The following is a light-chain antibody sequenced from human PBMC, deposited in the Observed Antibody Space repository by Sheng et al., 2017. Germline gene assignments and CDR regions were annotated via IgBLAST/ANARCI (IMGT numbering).Light chain of an antibody. Sequence: SYELTQPPSVSVSPGLTASITCSGDKLGDKYASWYQQRPGQSPILVIYQDNKRPSGIPERFSGSNSGNTATLTISGTQAIDEAVYYCQAWDTSVVFGGGTKRDRP. CDR1: KLGDKY. V-gene: IGLV3-1*01. CDR3: QAWDTSVV. CDR2: QDN. J-gene: IGLJ2*01.